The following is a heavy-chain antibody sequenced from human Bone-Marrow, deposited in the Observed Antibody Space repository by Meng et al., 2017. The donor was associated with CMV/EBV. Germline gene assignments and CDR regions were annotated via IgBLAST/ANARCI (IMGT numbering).Heavy chain of an antibody. V-gene: IGHV5-51*01. CDR3: ARHRQYDFWSGYFQVGDMDV. CDR2: IYPGDSDT. Sequence: GESLKISCKGSGYSFSSYWIGWVRQMPGKGLEWMGIIYPGDSDTRYSPSFQGQVTISADKSISTAYLQWSNLKASDTAMYYCARHRQYDFWSGYFQVGDMDVWGQGTTVTVSS. CDR1: GYSFSSYW. D-gene: IGHD3-3*01. J-gene: IGHJ6*02.